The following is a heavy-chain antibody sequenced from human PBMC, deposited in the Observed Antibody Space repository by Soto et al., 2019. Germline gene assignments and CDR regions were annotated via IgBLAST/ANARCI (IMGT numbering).Heavy chain of an antibody. V-gene: IGHV4-31*03. J-gene: IGHJ4*02. CDR3: ARTYGDSDY. CDR1: GGSISSGGYY. CDR2: IYYSGST. Sequence: QVQLQESGPGLVKPSQTLSLTCTVSGGSISSGGYYWSWIRQHPGKGLEWIGYIYYSGSTYYNPSLXXRXTXXVDTSKSQFSMKLSSVTAADTAVYYCARTYGDSDYWGQGTLVTVAS. D-gene: IGHD4-17*01.